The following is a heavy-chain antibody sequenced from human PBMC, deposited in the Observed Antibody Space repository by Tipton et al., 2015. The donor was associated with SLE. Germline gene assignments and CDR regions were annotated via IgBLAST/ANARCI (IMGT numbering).Heavy chain of an antibody. Sequence: TLSLTCTVSGGSISGYYWSWVRQPPGKGLEWIGYISFSGLTNYNPSVRSRVSTSMDTSKNQFSLQMSSVTAADTALYYCARHKLGFSWSYFDPWGQGTLVTVSS. V-gene: IGHV4-59*08. CDR3: ARHKLGFSWSYFDP. CDR2: ISFSGLT. D-gene: IGHD3-3*01. CDR1: GGSISGYY. J-gene: IGHJ4*02.